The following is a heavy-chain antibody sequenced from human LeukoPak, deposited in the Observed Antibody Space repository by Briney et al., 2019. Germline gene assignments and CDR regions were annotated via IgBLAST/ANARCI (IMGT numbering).Heavy chain of an antibody. CDR3: ARDAYSGSYFDY. CDR1: GGSISSYY. J-gene: IGHJ4*02. V-gene: IGHV4-59*01. CDR2: IYYSGST. Sequence: SETLSLTCTVSGGSISSYYWSWIRQPPGKGLEWIGYIYYSGSTNYNPSLKSRVTISVDTSKNQFSLKLSSVTAADTAVYYCARDAYSGSYFDYWGQGTLVTVSS. D-gene: IGHD1-26*01.